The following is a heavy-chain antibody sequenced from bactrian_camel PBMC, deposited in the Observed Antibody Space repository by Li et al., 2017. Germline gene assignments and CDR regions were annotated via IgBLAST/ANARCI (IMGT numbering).Heavy chain of an antibody. CDR3: AADCPADVVPGRPDGFGY. J-gene: IGHJ6*01. D-gene: IGHD6*01. Sequence: HVQLVESGGGSVQAGGSLKLSCTASGFALGDSDVGWFRQGKGNECELVSSISRIGDTYFPDSVKGRFTISQDNAKNTVYLQMNSLKPEDTAMYYCAADCPADVVPGRPDGFGYWGQGTQVTVS. CDR2: ISRIGDT. V-gene: IGHV3S60*01. CDR1: GFALGDSD.